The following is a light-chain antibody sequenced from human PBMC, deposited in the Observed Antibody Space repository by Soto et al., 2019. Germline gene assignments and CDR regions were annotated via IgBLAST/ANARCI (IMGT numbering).Light chain of an antibody. CDR1: QSGSNSY. Sequence: EIVLTQSPGTLSLSPGERATLSCRASQSGSNSYLAWYQQKPGQAPRLLIYGASSRATGIPDRFSASGSGTDFTLTISRLEPEDFAVYYCQHYGSSPWTFGQGTKVEIK. J-gene: IGKJ1*01. CDR3: QHYGSSPWT. V-gene: IGKV3-20*01. CDR2: GAS.